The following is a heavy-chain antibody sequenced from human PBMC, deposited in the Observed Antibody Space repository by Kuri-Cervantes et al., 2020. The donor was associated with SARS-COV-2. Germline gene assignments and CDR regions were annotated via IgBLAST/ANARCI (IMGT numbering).Heavy chain of an antibody. Sequence: SEILSLTCAVYGGSFSGYYWSGIRQPPGKGLEWIGEINHSGSTNYNPSLKSRVTISVDTSKNQFSLKLSSVTAADTAVYYCARYGSGWRFDYWGQGTLVTVSS. CDR1: GGSFSGYY. V-gene: IGHV4-34*01. CDR2: INHSGST. D-gene: IGHD6-19*01. CDR3: ARYGSGWRFDY. J-gene: IGHJ4*02.